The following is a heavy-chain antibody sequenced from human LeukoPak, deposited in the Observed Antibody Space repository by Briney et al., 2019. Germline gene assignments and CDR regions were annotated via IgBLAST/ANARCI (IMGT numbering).Heavy chain of an antibody. CDR3: ARGSELARAWVWYYYMDV. J-gene: IGHJ6*03. Sequence: SETLSLTCTVSGGSISSSSYYWGWIRQPPGKGLEWIGSIYYSGSTYYNPSLKSRVTISVDTSKNQFSLKLSSVTAADTAVYYCARGSELARAWVWYYYMDVWGKGTTVTVSS. CDR1: GGSISSSSYY. D-gene: IGHD1-26*01. V-gene: IGHV4-39*07. CDR2: IYYSGST.